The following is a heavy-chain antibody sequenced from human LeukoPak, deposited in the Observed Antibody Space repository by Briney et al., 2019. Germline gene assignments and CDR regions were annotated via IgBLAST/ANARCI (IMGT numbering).Heavy chain of an antibody. CDR3: ASRAAAGRCFDY. CDR2: ISSGGSNI. V-gene: IGHV3-11*01. D-gene: IGHD6-13*01. CDR1: GFTFSDYY. Sequence: PGGSLRLSCAVSGFTFSDYYMSWIRQAPGKGLEWVSYISSGGSNISHADSVKGRFTISRDNAENSLYLQMNSLRAEDTAVYYCASRAAAGRCFDYWGQGTLVTVSS. J-gene: IGHJ4*02.